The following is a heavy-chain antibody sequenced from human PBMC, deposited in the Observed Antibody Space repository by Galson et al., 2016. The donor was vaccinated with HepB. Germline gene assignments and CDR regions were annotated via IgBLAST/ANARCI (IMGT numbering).Heavy chain of an antibody. V-gene: IGHV3-53*01. Sequence: SLRLSCAASGFIVNSYFMTWVRQAPGQGLEWVSLIYSGGNTYYADSVKGRFTISRDNSRNTLYLQMNSLRAEDTAVYYCTRCDTNGYYYLDYWGQGTLVTVSA. J-gene: IGHJ4*02. CDR1: GFIVNSYF. D-gene: IGHD3-22*01. CDR3: TRCDTNGYYYLDY. CDR2: IYSGGNT.